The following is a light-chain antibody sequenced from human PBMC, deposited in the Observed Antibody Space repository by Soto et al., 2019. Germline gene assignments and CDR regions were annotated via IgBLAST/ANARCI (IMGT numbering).Light chain of an antibody. CDR3: SSYTSSSTVV. J-gene: IGLJ2*01. CDR1: SSDVGSYNR. CDR2: ELS. Sequence: QSALTQPPSVSGSPGQSVTISCTGTSSDVGSYNRVSWYQQPPGTAPKLIIFELSNRPSGVPDRFSGSKSGNTASLTISGLQAEDEADYYCSSYTSSSTVVFGGGTKLTVL. V-gene: IGLV2-18*02.